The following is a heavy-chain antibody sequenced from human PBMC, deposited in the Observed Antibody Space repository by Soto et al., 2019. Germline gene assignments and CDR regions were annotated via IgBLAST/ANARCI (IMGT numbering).Heavy chain of an antibody. CDR2: IYYSGST. CDR1: GGSISSYY. CDR3: ARHNSGPQPSFDY. J-gene: IGHJ4*02. D-gene: IGHD6-25*01. V-gene: IGHV4-59*08. Sequence: SETLSLTCTVSGGSISSYYWSWIRQPPGKGLEWIGYIYYSGSTNYNPSLKSRVTISVDTSKNQFSLKLSSVTAADTAVYYCARHNSGPQPSFDYWGQGTLVTVSS.